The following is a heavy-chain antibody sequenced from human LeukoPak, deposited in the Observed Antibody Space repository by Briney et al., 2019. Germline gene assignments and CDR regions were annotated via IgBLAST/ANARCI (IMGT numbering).Heavy chain of an antibody. V-gene: IGHV1-2*02. CDR1: GYTFTDYY. CDR3: ARGPPRGTAAGPDF. D-gene: IGHD6-13*01. CDR2: INPNSGGT. J-gene: IGHJ4*02. Sequence: ASVKVSCKASGYTFTDYYMHWVRQAPGQGLEWMGWINPNSGGTNYAQKFQGRVTVTRDTSISTAFMDLSSLRSDDTDVFYCARGPPRGTAAGPDFWGQGTLVTVSS.